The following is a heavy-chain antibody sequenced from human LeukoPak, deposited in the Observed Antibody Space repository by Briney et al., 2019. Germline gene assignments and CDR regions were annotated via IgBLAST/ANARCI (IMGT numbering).Heavy chain of an antibody. CDR1: GFTFSSYG. CDR2: IWYDGSNK. D-gene: IGHD6-13*01. J-gene: IGHJ4*02. Sequence: GRSLRLSCSASGFTFSSYGMHWVRQAPGKGLEWVAVIWYDGSNKYYADSVKGRFTISRDNAKNSLYLQMNSLRAEDTAVYYCARGHSSSWYKRCYFDYWGQGTLVTVAS. CDR3: ARGHSSSWYKRCYFDY. V-gene: IGHV3-33*01.